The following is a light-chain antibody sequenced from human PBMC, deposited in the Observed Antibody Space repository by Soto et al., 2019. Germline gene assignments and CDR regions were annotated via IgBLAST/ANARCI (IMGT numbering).Light chain of an antibody. V-gene: IGKV1-5*01. CDR3: QQYDSLPIT. CDR2: STS. J-gene: IGKJ5*01. CDR1: QSISSW. Sequence: DIQMTQSPSTLFGSVGDRVTITCRASQSISSWLAWYQQKPGKVPKLLIYSTSTLQSGVPSRFSGSASGTEFTLTISSLQPEDFATYYCQQYDSLPITFGQGTRLEIK.